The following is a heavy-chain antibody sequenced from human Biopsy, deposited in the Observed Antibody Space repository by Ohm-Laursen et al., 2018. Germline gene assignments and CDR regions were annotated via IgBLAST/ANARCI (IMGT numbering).Heavy chain of an antibody. CDR2: INCKTGAT. CDR1: SYTFTDYN. V-gene: IGHV1-2*02. J-gene: IGHJ4*02. CDR3: ARDPLNGHKHFDY. D-gene: IGHD2-8*01. Sequence: SVKVSCKASSYTFTDYNIHWMRQAPGQGLEWLGYINCKTGATNYAQKFQGTVTMTGDTSISTAYLALGSLRSADTAIYYCARDPLNGHKHFDYWGQGSLVTVSS.